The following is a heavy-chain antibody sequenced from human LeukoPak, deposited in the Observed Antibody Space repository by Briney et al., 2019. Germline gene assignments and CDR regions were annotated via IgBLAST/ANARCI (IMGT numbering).Heavy chain of an antibody. D-gene: IGHD3/OR15-3a*01. CDR1: GFTLSDYD. J-gene: IGHJ6*02. Sequence: GGSLRLSCAASGFTLSDYDIHWVRQPIGKGLDWVSGLGSAGDKYHAGSERGRFTISREDAENSVYLQMNGLRPEDTAIYYCARAKRETSTRPWTSGMDVWGQGTRVTVSS. CDR3: ARAKRETSTRPWTSGMDV. V-gene: IGHV3-13*01. CDR2: LGSAGDK.